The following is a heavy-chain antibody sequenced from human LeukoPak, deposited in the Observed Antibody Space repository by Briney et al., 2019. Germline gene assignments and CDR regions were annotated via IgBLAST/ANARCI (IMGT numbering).Heavy chain of an antibody. J-gene: IGHJ4*02. Sequence: GGSLRLSCAASGFTFSSYWMSWVRQAPGKGLEWVANIKQDGSEKYYVDSVKGRFTISRDNAKNSLYLQMNSLRAEDTAVYYCAKEWDSGTTVVIAFDYWGQGTLVTVSS. CDR3: AKEWDSGTTVVIAFDY. D-gene: IGHD4-23*01. CDR1: GFTFSSYW. V-gene: IGHV3-7*03. CDR2: IKQDGSEK.